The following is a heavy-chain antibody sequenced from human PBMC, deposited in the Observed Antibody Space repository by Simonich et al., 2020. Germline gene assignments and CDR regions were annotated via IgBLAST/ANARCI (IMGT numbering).Heavy chain of an antibody. D-gene: IGHD2-2*01. J-gene: IGHJ6*03. CDR2: IYYSGST. CDR1: GGSISSYY. Sequence: QVQLQESGPGLVKPSETLSLTCTVSGGSISSYYWSWIWQPPGKGLEWIGYIYYSGSTNYNPSLKSRVTISVDTSKNQFSLKQSAVTAADTAVYYCARGGRYCSSTSCYYYYYYMDVWGKGTTVTVSS. V-gene: IGHV4-59*12. CDR3: ARGGRYCSSTSCYYYYYYMDV.